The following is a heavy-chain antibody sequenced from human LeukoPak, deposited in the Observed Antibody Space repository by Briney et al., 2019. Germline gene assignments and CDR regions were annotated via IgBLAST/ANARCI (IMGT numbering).Heavy chain of an antibody. CDR2: IYSSGTT. CDR3: ARLIYGSGSYYKDY. V-gene: IGHV4-59*08. D-gene: IGHD3-10*01. Sequence: SETLSLTCTVSRDSISSYSWSWIRQPPGKGLEWIGVIYSSGTTMYNPSLKSRVTISVDMSRNQFSLKLTSVTAADTAVYYCARLIYGSGSYYKDYWGQGTLVTVSS. J-gene: IGHJ4*02. CDR1: RDSISSYS.